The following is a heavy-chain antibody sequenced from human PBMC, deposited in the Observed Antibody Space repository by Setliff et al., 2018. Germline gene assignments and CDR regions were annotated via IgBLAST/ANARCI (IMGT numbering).Heavy chain of an antibody. Sequence: PGGSLRLSCAASGFTFSTYAMHWVRRAPGKGLEWVAVISYDGSNKYYADSVKGRFTISRDNSKNTLYLQMNSLRAEDTAVYYCAKDPTHYVLLWFGAPYGMDVWGQGTTVTVSS. J-gene: IGHJ6*02. D-gene: IGHD3-10*01. CDR1: GFTFSTYA. V-gene: IGHV3-30-3*01. CDR2: ISYDGSNK. CDR3: AKDPTHYVLLWFGAPYGMDV.